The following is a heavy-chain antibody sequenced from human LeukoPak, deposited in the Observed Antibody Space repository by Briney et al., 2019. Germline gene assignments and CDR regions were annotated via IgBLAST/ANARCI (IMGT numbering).Heavy chain of an antibody. CDR3: ARINYYDSSGYYSVGWFDP. D-gene: IGHD3-22*01. V-gene: IGHV2-5*05. Sequence: SGPTLVNPTQTLTLTCTFSGFSLSTSGVGVGWIRQPPGKALEWLALIYWDDDKRYGPSLKSRLTITKDTSKNQVVLTMTNMDPVDTATYYCARINYYDSSGYYSVGWFDPWGQGTLVTVSS. CDR2: IYWDDDK. CDR1: GFSLSTSGVG. J-gene: IGHJ5*02.